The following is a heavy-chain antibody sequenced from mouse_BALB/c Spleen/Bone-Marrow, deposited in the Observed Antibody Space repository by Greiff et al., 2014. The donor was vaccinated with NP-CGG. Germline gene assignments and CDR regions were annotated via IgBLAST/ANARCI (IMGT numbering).Heavy chain of an antibody. CDR2: IWTGGST. J-gene: IGHJ2*01. CDR3: ARNHRGYYFDY. D-gene: IGHD3-1*01. V-gene: IGHV2-2*02. Sequence: VKLVESGPGLVQPSQSLSITCTVSGFSLTTYGVHWVRQSPGKGLEWLGGIWTGGSTDYNAAFISRLTISKDNSKSQVFFEMNSLQANDTAIYYCARNHRGYYFDYWGQGTALTVSS. CDR1: GFSLTTYG.